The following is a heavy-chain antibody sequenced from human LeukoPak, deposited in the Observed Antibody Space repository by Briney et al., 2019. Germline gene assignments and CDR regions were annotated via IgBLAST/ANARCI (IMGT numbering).Heavy chain of an antibody. V-gene: IGHV3-30*18. CDR3: AKVAIDYGDSGPFDY. Sequence: GRSLRLSCAASGFTFSSYGMHWVRQAPGKGLEWVAVISYDGSNKYYADSVKGRFTISRDNSKNTLYLQMNSLRAEDTAVYYCAKVAIDYGDSGPFDYWGQGTLVTVSS. CDR1: GFTFSSYG. CDR2: ISYDGSNK. D-gene: IGHD4-17*01. J-gene: IGHJ4*02.